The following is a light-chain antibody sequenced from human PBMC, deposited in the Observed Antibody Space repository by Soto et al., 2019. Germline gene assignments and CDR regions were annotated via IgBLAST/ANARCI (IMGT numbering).Light chain of an antibody. CDR2: GAS. CDR3: QQHGSSPPYT. Sequence: EIVLTQSPGTLSLSPGERVTLSCRTSQSVSSRYFAWYQHKPGQAPRLLIYGASNRATGIPDRFSGSGSGTDFTLTISRLEPEDVAVYYCQQHGSSPPYTFGQGTTVDIK. V-gene: IGKV3-20*01. J-gene: IGKJ2*01. CDR1: QSVSSRY.